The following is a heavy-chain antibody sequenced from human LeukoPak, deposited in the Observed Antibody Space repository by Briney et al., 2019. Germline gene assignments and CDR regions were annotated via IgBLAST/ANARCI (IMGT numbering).Heavy chain of an antibody. CDR3: GRVGFGSNRNWAY. D-gene: IGHD1-1*01. CDR2: IYYNVAT. CDR1: GGPISSWIYF. V-gene: IGHV4-39*02. Sequence: PSETLALPHTFSGGPISSWIYFWGWFRQPPGKGLEWIGSIYYNVATYYNSSLKSRVTISVDTSKNHLSLKLSSVTAADTAVYYCGRVGFGSNRNWAYWGQGTLVTVSS. J-gene: IGHJ4*02.